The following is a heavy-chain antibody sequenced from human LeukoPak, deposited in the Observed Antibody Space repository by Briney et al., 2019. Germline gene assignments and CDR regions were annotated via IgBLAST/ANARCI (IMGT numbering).Heavy chain of an antibody. D-gene: IGHD5-18*01. CDR2: ISAYNGNT. J-gene: IGHJ4*02. CDR1: GYTFTSYG. CDR3: ARDPNAMVTSLIDY. V-gene: IGHV1-18*01. Sequence: ASVKVSCKASGYTFTSYGISWVRQAPGQGLEWMGWISAYNGNTTYAQKFQGRVTMTTDTSTSTAYMELRSLRSDDTAVYYCARDPNAMVTSLIDYWGQGTLVTVSS.